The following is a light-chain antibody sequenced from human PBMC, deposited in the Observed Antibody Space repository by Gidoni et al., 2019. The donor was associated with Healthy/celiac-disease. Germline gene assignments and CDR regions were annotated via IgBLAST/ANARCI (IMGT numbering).Light chain of an antibody. J-gene: IGKJ5*01. CDR3: QQYYSTPPIP. Sequence: DIVMTQSPDSLAVSLGERATINCKSSQSVLYSSNNKNYLAWYQQKPGQPPKLLIYWASTRDSGVPDRFSGSGSGTDFTLTISSLQAEDVSVYYCQQYYSTPPIPFGQGTRLEIK. CDR2: WAS. CDR1: QSVLYSSNNKNY. V-gene: IGKV4-1*01.